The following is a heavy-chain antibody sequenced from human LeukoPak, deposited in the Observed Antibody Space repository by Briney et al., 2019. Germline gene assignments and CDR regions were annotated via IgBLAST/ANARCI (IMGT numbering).Heavy chain of an antibody. D-gene: IGHD3-10*01. CDR1: GGSFSDYY. Sequence: SETLSLTCTVSGGSFSDYYWTWIRQSPGKGLEWIGYSGSTNYNPSLKSRATISVDTSKRHFSLTLSSVTEADTAVYYCARTRRHYYGSGKNLTPWPAGLDVWGQGTTVIVS. J-gene: IGHJ6*02. V-gene: IGHV4-59*01. CDR2: SGST. CDR3: ARTRRHYYGSGKNLTPWPAGLDV.